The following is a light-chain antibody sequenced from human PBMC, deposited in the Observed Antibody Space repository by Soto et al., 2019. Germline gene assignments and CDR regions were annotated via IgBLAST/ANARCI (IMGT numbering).Light chain of an antibody. CDR1: PSVRSSY. J-gene: IGKJ2*01. CDR3: HQYGSSYT. V-gene: IGKV3-20*01. CDR2: GAS. Sequence: EIVLTQSPGTLSLSPGERATLSCRASPSVRSSYLAWYQQKPGQAPRLLIYGASSRATGIPDRFSDSGSGTDFTLTISRLEPEDFAVYYCHQYGSSYTFGHGTKGDIK.